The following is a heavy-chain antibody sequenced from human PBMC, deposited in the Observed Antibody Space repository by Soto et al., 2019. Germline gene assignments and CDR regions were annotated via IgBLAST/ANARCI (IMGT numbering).Heavy chain of an antibody. J-gene: IGHJ4*02. V-gene: IGHV3-30-3*01. Sequence: PGGSLRLSCAASGFTFSSYAMHWVRQAPGKGLEWAAVISYDGSNKYYADSVKGRFTISRDNSKNTLYLQMNSLRAEDTAVYYCARASLEWLIQRSYFDYWGQGTLVTVSS. CDR1: GFTFSSYA. D-gene: IGHD3-3*01. CDR2: ISYDGSNK. CDR3: ARASLEWLIQRSYFDY.